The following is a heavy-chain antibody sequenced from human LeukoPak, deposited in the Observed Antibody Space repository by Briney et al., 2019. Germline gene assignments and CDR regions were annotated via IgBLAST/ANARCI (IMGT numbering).Heavy chain of an antibody. CDR3: ARDVGATMLDY. V-gene: IGHV3-30-3*01. CDR1: GFTFSSYD. Sequence: GGSLRLSCAASGFTFSSYDMHWVRQAPGKGLEWVAVISYDGSNKYYADSVKGRFTISRDNSKNTVYLQMNSLRAEDTAVYYCARDVGATMLDYWGQGTLVTVSS. D-gene: IGHD1-26*01. J-gene: IGHJ4*02. CDR2: ISYDGSNK.